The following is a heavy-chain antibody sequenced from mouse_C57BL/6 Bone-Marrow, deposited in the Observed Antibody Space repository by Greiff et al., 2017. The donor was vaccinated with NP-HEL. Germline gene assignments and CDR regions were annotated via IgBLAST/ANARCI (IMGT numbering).Heavy chain of an antibody. CDR1: GFTFSDFY. CDR2: SRNNANDYTT. CDR3: ARDAPFYYDGSSYWYFDV. Sequence: EVMLVESGGGLVQSGRSLRLSCATSGFTFSDFYMEWVRQAPGKGLEWIAASRNNANDYTTEYSASVKVRFIVSRDTSQSILYLQMNALRAEDTAIYYCARDAPFYYDGSSYWYFDVWGTGTTVTVSS. J-gene: IGHJ1*03. V-gene: IGHV7-1*01. D-gene: IGHD1-1*01.